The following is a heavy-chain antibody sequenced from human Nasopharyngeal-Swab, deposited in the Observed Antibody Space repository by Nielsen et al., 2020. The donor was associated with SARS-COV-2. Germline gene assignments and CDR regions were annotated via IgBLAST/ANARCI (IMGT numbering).Heavy chain of an antibody. CDR3: ARGRIAAAGTALGP. D-gene: IGHD6-13*01. CDR1: GFTFSSYA. CDR2: ISSNGGST. V-gene: IGHV3-64*01. J-gene: IGHJ5*02. Sequence: GESLKISCAASGFTFSSYAMHWVRQAPGKGLEYVSAISSNGGSTYYANSVKGRFTISRDNSKNTLYLQMGSLRAEDMAVYYCARGRIAAAGTALGPWGQGTLVTVSS.